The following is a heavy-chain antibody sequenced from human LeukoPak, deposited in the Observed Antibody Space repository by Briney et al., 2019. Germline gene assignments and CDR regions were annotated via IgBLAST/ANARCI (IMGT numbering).Heavy chain of an antibody. CDR3: ARDRRRYYGSGSYYNGFDS. J-gene: IGHJ4*02. Sequence: SETLSLTCTVSGGSISSYYWSWIRQPPGKGLEWIGYIYYSGSTNYNPSLKSRVTISVDTSKNQFSLKLSSVTAADTAVYYSARDRRRYYGSGSYYNGFDSWGQGTLATVSS. CDR1: GGSISSYY. D-gene: IGHD3-10*01. V-gene: IGHV4-59*12. CDR2: IYYSGST.